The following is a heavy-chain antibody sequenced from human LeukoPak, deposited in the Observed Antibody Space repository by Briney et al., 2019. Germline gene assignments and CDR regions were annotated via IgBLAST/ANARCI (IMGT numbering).Heavy chain of an antibody. J-gene: IGHJ6*02. CDR2: ISGSGGST. D-gene: IGHD3-3*01. V-gene: IGHV3-23*01. Sequence: GGSLRLSCAASRFTFSSYAMSWVRQAPGKGLEWVSAISGSGGSTYYADSVKGRFTISRDNSKNTLYLQMNSLRAEDTAVYYCAKDMATYYDFWSGLGDYYYGMDVWGQGTTVTVSS. CDR1: RFTFSSYA. CDR3: AKDMATYYDFWSGLGDYYYGMDV.